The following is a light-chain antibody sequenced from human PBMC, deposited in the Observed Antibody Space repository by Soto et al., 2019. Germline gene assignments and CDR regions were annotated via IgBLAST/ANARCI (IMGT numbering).Light chain of an antibody. J-gene: IGKJ1*01. CDR2: DAS. V-gene: IGKV1-5*01. Sequence: DIQMTQSPSTLSASVGDRVTITCRASQSISSWLARYQEKPGKAPKLLIYDASSLESGVPSRFSGSVSGTEFTLTLSRLQPDDFATYYCQQYNSYAGTFGQGTKVEI. CDR1: QSISSW. CDR3: QQYNSYAGT.